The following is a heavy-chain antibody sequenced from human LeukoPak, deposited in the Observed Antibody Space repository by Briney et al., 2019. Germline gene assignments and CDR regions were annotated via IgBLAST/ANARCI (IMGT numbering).Heavy chain of an antibody. D-gene: IGHD4-11*01. J-gene: IGHJ4*02. Sequence: SETLSLTCAVYGGSFSGYYWSWIRQPPGKGLEWIGEINHSGSTNYNPSLKSRVTISVDTSKNQFSLKLSSVAAADTAVYYCARYRYTGTDYWGQGTLVTVSS. CDR3: ARYRYTGTDY. V-gene: IGHV4-34*01. CDR1: GGSFSGYY. CDR2: INHSGST.